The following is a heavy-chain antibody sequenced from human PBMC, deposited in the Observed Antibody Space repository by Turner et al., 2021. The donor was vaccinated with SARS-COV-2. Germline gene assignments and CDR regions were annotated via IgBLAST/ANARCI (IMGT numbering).Heavy chain of an antibody. CDR1: GFTFNTYA. Sequence: EVQVLESGGGLAQPGGSLRPPCAASGFTFNTYAMSWVRQAPGKGLVWVSVVSGLGDTRFYADSVRGRFTISRDNTKNRVYLQMNSLRPDDTALYYCVRDRPRPGDRDALDIWGQGTMVTVSS. D-gene: IGHD7-27*01. V-gene: IGHV3-23*01. CDR3: VRDRPRPGDRDALDI. J-gene: IGHJ3*02. CDR2: VSGLGDTR.